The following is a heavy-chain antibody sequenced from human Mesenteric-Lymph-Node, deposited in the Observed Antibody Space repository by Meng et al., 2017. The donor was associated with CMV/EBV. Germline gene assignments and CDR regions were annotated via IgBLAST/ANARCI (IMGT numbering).Heavy chain of an antibody. J-gene: IGHJ4*02. CDR3: AKGIHRHGYYDFWSGYYPADY. D-gene: IGHD3-3*01. CDR2: ISGGGGST. V-gene: IGHV3-23*01. CDR1: GFTFSSYG. Sequence: GESLKISCATSGFTFSSYGIHWVRQAPGKGLEWVSGISGGGGSTDYADSVKGRFTISRDNSKNTLYLQMNSLTAEDTAVYYCAKGIHRHGYYDFWSGYYPADYWGQGALVTVSS.